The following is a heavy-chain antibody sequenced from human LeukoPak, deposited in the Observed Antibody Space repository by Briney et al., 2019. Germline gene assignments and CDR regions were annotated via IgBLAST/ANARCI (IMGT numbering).Heavy chain of an antibody. D-gene: IGHD6-19*01. Sequence: PGRSLRLSCAASGFTFDDYTMHWVRPAPGKGLEWGSGISWNSGSIGYADSVKGRFTISRDNAKNSLYLQMHSLRAEDTALYYCASLPKDSRGWYGGGDFDYGGRGTRVTVSS. CDR2: ISWNSGSI. V-gene: IGHV3-9*01. CDR1: GFTFDDYT. J-gene: IGHJ4*02. CDR3: ASLPKDSRGWYGGGDFDY.